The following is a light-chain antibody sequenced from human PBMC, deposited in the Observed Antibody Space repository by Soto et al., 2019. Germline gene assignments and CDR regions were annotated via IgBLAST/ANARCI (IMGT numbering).Light chain of an antibody. Sequence: DIQMTQSPSTLSASVGDRVTITCRASQSISNWLAWHQQKPGKAPKVLIYKASSLESGVPSRFSGSGSGTEFTLTISSLQPDDFATYYCQQYNSYSPRTFGQGTKVEIK. CDR2: KAS. V-gene: IGKV1-5*03. J-gene: IGKJ1*01. CDR3: QQYNSYSPRT. CDR1: QSISNW.